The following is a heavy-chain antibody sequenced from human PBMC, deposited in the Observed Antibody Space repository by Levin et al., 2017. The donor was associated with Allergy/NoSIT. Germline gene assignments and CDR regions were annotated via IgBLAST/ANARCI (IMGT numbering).Heavy chain of an antibody. V-gene: IGHV4-34*01. Sequence: SQTLSLTCSVYGGSFSASYWNWIRQPPGKGLEWIGDINHNGSTNYNPSLKSRVTISVDTSKKQFSLKLSSVTAADTAVYYCARGLSEEGYFDLWGRGTLVTISS. CDR2: INHNGST. D-gene: IGHD2-15*01. CDR1: GGSFSASY. J-gene: IGHJ2*01. CDR3: ARGLSEEGYFDL.